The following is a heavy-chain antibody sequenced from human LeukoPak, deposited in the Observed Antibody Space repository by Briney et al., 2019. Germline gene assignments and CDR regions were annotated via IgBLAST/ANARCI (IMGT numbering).Heavy chain of an antibody. J-gene: IGHJ4*02. Sequence: SVKVSCKASGGTFSSYAISWVRQAPGQGLEWMGGIIPIFGTANYAQKFQGRVTITADESTSTAYMELSSLRSEDTAVYYCASPYYDILTGYYEMGYYFDCWGQGTLVTVSS. CDR3: ASPYYDILTGYYEMGYYFDC. CDR2: IIPIFGTA. V-gene: IGHV1-69*13. D-gene: IGHD3-9*01. CDR1: GGTFSSYA.